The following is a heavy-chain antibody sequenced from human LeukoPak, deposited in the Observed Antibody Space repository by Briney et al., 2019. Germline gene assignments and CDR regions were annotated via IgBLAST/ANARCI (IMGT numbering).Heavy chain of an antibody. Sequence: SETLSLTCAVYGGSFSGYYWSWIRQPPGKGLEWIGGINHSGSTNYNPSLKNRVTISVDTSKDQFSLKLSSVTAADTAVYYCADVDYYGSGSYYNWGQGTLVTVSS. CDR3: ADVDYYGSGSYYN. J-gene: IGHJ4*02. CDR2: INHSGST. V-gene: IGHV4-34*01. D-gene: IGHD3-10*01. CDR1: GGSFSGYY.